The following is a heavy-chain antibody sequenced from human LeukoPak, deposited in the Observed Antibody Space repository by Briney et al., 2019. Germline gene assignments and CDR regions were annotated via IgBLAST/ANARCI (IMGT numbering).Heavy chain of an antibody. CDR3: ARQGYTASYYFLDY. V-gene: IGHV4-4*07. Sequence: SETLSLTCDVSGGSIRSYYWGWVRQPAGKRLEWIGRIYTTGTTHFSPSLKSRLTMSVDTSKNQFSLKLTSVTAADTAVYFCARQGYTASYYFLDYWSQGTLVTVSS. J-gene: IGHJ4*02. D-gene: IGHD1-26*01. CDR2: IYTTGTT. CDR1: GGSIRSYY.